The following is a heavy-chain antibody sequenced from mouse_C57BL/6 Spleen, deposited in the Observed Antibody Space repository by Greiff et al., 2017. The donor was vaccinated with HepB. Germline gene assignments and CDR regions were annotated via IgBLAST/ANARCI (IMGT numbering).Heavy chain of an antibody. CDR1: GFTFSDYG. CDR2: ISSGSSTI. J-gene: IGHJ3*01. Sequence: DVKLVESGGGLVKPGGSLKLSCAASGFTFSDYGMHWVRQALEKGLEWVAYISSGSSTIYYADTVKGRFTISRDNAKNTLFLQMTSLRSEDTAMYYCARDTYYGSSYFAYGGQGTLVTVSA. D-gene: IGHD1-1*01. CDR3: ARDTYYGSSYFAY. V-gene: IGHV5-17*01.